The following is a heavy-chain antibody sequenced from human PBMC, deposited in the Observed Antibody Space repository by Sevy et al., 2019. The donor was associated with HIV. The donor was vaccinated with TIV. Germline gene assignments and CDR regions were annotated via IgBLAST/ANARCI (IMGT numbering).Heavy chain of an antibody. CDR2: IKQDGSET. V-gene: IGHV3-7*01. Sequence: GGSLRLSCAASGFDFNHHWMSWVRQAPQKGLEWVANIKQDGSETNYVDSLEGRLTISRDNAKNSLSLQINDLRAEDTAVYYCARLPTGLQSFNYLLSTYFDSWGQGTLVTVSS. CDR1: GFDFNHHW. D-gene: IGHD3-9*01. CDR3: ARLPTGLQSFNYLLSTYFDS. J-gene: IGHJ4*02.